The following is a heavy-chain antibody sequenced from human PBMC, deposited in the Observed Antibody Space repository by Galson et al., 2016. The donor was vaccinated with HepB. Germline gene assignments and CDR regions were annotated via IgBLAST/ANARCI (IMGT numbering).Heavy chain of an antibody. CDR1: GFTIGRYA. Sequence: SLRLSCAASGFTIGRYAMSWVRQAPGKGPEWVSAISGDGGSTYYAVSVQGRFTSSRDRSTNTMYLQMSSLRTDDTAVYYCARFTQEWLDRVYYFDYWGQGTLVTVSS. V-gene: IGHV3-23*01. CDR3: ARFTQEWLDRVYYFDY. CDR2: ISGDGGST. J-gene: IGHJ4*02. D-gene: IGHD6-19*01.